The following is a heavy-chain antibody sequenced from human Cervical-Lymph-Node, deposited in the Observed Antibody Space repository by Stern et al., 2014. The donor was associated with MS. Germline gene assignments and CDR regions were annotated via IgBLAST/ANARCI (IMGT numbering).Heavy chain of an antibody. V-gene: IGHV4-39*01. CDR2: IYYSGSA. J-gene: IGHJ4*02. Sequence: QVQLQESGPGLVKPSETLSLTCTVSGGSISSSGYYWAWIRQPPGKGLEWIGNIYYSGSAYYNPSLKSRVTISVETSKNQFSLKLSFVTAADTAVYYCARHSSNAGVWGIYRYLDYWGQGALVTVSS. CDR3: ARHSSNAGVWGIYRYLDY. D-gene: IGHD3-16*02. CDR1: GGSISSSGYY.